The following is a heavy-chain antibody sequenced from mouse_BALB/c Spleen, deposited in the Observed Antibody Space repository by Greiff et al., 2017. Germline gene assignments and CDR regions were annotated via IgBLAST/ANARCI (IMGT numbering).Heavy chain of an antibody. J-gene: IGHJ4*01. CDR3: ARVGDCNDGSMDY. V-gene: IGHV2-6-7*01. D-gene: IGHD2-1*01. Sequence: VMLVESGPGLVAPSQSLSITCTVSGFSLTGYGVNWVRQPPGKGLEWLGMIWGDGSTDYNSALKSRLSISKDSSKSQVFLKMHSLQTDDTARYYCARVGDCNDGSMDYWGQGTSVTVSS. CDR1: GFSLTGYG. CDR2: IWGDGST.